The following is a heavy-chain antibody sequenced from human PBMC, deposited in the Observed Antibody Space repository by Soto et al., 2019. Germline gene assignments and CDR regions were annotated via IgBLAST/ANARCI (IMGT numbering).Heavy chain of an antibody. J-gene: IGHJ4*02. CDR2: IFYTGST. Sequence: PSETLSLTCTVSGGSISSYYWSWIRQPPGKGLEWIGYIFYTGSTNYNPSLNSRVTISVDTSKTQFSLKLSSVTAADTAVYYCARDYFDSSGYYWVDYWGQGTLVTVSS. CDR1: GGSISSYY. CDR3: ARDYFDSSGYYWVDY. V-gene: IGHV4-59*01. D-gene: IGHD3-22*01.